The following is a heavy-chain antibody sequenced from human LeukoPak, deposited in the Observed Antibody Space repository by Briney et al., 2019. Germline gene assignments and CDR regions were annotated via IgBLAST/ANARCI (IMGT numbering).Heavy chain of an antibody. Sequence: ASVKVSYKASGYTFTSYYMHWVRQAPGQGLEWMGIINPSGGSTSYAQKFQGRVTMTRDTSTSTVYMELSSLRSEDTAVYYCARSHQGDYYDSSGFDFDYWGQGTLVTVSS. CDR1: GYTFTSYY. CDR3: ARSHQGDYYDSSGFDFDY. J-gene: IGHJ4*02. D-gene: IGHD3-22*01. CDR2: INPSGGST. V-gene: IGHV1-46*01.